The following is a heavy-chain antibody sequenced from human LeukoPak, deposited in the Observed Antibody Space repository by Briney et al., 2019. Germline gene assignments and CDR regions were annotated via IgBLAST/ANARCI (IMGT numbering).Heavy chain of an antibody. CDR2: ISRDGLDT. CDR3: ARSGSDFDY. Sequence: GGSLRLSCAASEFTFSTYAMHWVRQAPGKGPEWVAVISRDGLDTYYADSVRGRFTISRDNAENSLYLQMDSLRAEDTAVYYCARSGSDFDYWGQGTLVTVSS. CDR1: EFTFSTYA. J-gene: IGHJ4*02. V-gene: IGHV3-30*04. D-gene: IGHD1-26*01.